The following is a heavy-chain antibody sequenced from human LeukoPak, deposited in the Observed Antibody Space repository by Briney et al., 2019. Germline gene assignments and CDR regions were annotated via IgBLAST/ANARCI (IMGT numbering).Heavy chain of an antibody. D-gene: IGHD6-13*01. CDR1: GGSISSSNW. Sequence: SGTLSLTCAVSGGSISSSNWWSWVRQPPGKGLEWIGEIYHSGSTNYNPPLKSRVTISVDKSKNQFSLKLSSVTAADTAVYYCARERAAAGTRLDYWGQGTLVTVSS. V-gene: IGHV4-4*02. CDR3: ARERAAAGTRLDY. CDR2: IYHSGST. J-gene: IGHJ4*02.